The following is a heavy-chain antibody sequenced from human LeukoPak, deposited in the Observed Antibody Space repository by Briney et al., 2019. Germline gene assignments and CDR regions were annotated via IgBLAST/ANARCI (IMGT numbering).Heavy chain of an antibody. Sequence: SVKVSCKASGGTFSSYAISWVRQAPGQGLEWMGGIIPIFGTANYAQKFQGRVAITADESTSTAYMELSSLRSEDTAVYYCAAHEDIVVVPAAMDYWGQGTLVTVSS. CDR3: AAHEDIVVVPAAMDY. CDR2: IIPIFGTA. D-gene: IGHD2-2*01. J-gene: IGHJ4*02. CDR1: GGTFSSYA. V-gene: IGHV1-69*13.